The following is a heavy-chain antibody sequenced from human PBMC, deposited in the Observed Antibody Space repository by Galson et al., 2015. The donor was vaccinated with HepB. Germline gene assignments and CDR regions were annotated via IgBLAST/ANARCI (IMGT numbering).Heavy chain of an antibody. D-gene: IGHD2/OR15-2a*01. CDR2: ISGSGDST. CDR1: GFTFNTYA. V-gene: IGHV3-23*01. Sequence: SLRLSCAASGFTFNTYAMSWVRQAPGKGLEWVSGISGSGDSTYYADSVKGRFTISRDNSKSTLYLQMNSLRAEDTAVYYCARDTYGAYWGRGTLVTVSS. J-gene: IGHJ4*02. CDR3: ARDTYGAY.